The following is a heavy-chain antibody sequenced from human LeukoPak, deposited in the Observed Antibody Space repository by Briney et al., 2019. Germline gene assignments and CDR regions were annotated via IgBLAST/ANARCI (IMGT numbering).Heavy chain of an antibody. CDR2: IKQDGGET. D-gene: IGHD1-26*01. Sequence: PGGSLRLSCAASGFTFSNYWMSWVRQAPGKGLEWVANIKQDGGETYYVDSVKGRLTISRDNAKNSLYLQMNSLRAEDTAVYCCARDKVVGATSLDYWGQGTLVTVSS. CDR3: ARDKVVGATSLDY. V-gene: IGHV3-7*01. CDR1: GFTFSNYW. J-gene: IGHJ4*02.